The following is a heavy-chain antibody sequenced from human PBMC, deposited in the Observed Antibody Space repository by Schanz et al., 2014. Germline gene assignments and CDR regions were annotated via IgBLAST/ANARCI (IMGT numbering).Heavy chain of an antibody. CDR3: ARNRGSGGQNWYFDL. CDR1: EFTFSTDA. D-gene: IGHD1-26*01. J-gene: IGHJ2*01. Sequence: DVHLLESGGGLVQPGGSLRLSCAASEFTFSTDAMSWVRQAPGKGLEWVSYVSRSTPDIYYADSVKGRFTMSRDNAKNSVFLQMNSLRAEDTAVYYCARNRGSGGQNWYFDLWGRGTLVTVSS. V-gene: IGHV3-48*01. CDR2: VSRSTPDI.